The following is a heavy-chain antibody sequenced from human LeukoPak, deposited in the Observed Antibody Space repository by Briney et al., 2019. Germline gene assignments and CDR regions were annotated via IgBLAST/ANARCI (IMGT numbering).Heavy chain of an antibody. CDR1: GFTFSSYE. V-gene: IGHV3-48*03. J-gene: IGHJ4*02. D-gene: IGHD3-22*01. Sequence: GGSLRLSCAASGFTFSSYEMNWVRQAPGKGLEWVSYISSSGSTIYYADSVKGRFTIPRDNAKNSLYLQMNSLRAEDTAVYYCARFDYYDSSGYPFDYWGQGTLVTVSS. CDR2: ISSSGSTI. CDR3: ARFDYYDSSGYPFDY.